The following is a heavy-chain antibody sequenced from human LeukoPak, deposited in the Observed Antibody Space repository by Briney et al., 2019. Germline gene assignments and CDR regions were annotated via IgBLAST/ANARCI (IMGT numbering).Heavy chain of an antibody. Sequence: PGGSLRLSCAASGFTFSSYSMNWVRQAPGKGLEWVSSTSSGSSYIYYADSVKGRFTISRDNAKNSLYLQMNSLRAEDTAVYYCARDSGSYYELHYFDYWGQGTLVTVSS. CDR2: TSSGSSYI. D-gene: IGHD1-26*01. V-gene: IGHV3-21*01. CDR1: GFTFSSYS. J-gene: IGHJ4*02. CDR3: ARDSGSYYELHYFDY.